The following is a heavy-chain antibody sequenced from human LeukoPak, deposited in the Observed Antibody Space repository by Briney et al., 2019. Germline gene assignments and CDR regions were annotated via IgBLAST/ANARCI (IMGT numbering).Heavy chain of an antibody. CDR3: ARGSQSLGYCSGGSCRAKIFDY. CDR1: TGSISSYY. J-gene: IGHJ4*02. D-gene: IGHD2-15*01. Sequence: SETLSLTCTVSTGSISSYYCSWIRQPAGKGLEYIGRIYSSGSTNYNPSLKSRVTISVDTSKNQFSLKLSSVTAADTAVYYCARGSQSLGYCSGGSCRAKIFDYWGQGTLVTVSS. V-gene: IGHV4-4*07. CDR2: IYSSGST.